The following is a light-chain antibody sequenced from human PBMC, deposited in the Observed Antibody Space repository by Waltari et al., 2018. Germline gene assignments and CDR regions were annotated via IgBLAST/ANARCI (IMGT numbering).Light chain of an antibody. J-gene: IGKJ5*01. CDR2: GAS. CDR1: QSVSSSY. CDR3: QQYGSSSIT. V-gene: IGKV3-20*01. Sequence: EIVLTQSPGTLSLSPGERATLSCRASQSVSSSYLAWDQQKPGHAPRLLIYGASSRANGIPDRFTGSGSGTDFNLTISRLEPEDFAVYYCQQYGSSSITFGQGTRLEIK.